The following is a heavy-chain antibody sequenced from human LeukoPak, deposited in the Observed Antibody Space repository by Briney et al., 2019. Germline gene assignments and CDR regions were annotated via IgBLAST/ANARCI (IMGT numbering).Heavy chain of an antibody. CDR2: INHSGST. D-gene: IGHD6-19*01. CDR1: GGSISSSNYY. V-gene: IGHV4-39*07. J-gene: IGHJ4*02. CDR3: ARGRAVAGKGPYFDY. Sequence: SETLSLTCTVSGGSISSSNYYWSWIRQPPGRGLEWIGEINHSGSTNYNPSLKSRVTISVDTSKNQFSLKLSSVTAADTAVYYCARGRAVAGKGPYFDYWGQGTLVTVSS.